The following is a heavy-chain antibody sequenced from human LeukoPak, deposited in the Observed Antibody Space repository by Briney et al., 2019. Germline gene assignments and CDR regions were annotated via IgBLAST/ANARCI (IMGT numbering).Heavy chain of an antibody. J-gene: IGHJ4*02. CDR2: IYAGGST. V-gene: IGHV3-66*01. CDR1: GFSLSNNY. CDR3: AREGLYSSTWYPRY. Sequence: GGSLRLSCAAPGFSLSNNYMRWVRQAPGKGLEWVSVIYAGGSTYYADSVKGRFTISRDNSKNTLYLQMNSLRVEDTAVYYCAREGLYSSTWYPRYWGQGTLVTVSS. D-gene: IGHD6-13*01.